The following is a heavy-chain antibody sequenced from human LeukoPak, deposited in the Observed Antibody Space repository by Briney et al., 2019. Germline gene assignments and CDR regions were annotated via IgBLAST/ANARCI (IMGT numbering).Heavy chain of an antibody. V-gene: IGHV3-21*01. J-gene: IGHJ4*02. CDR1: GFTFSNYN. Sequence: GGSLRLSCAASGFTFSNYNMNWVRQAPGKGLEWVSSISSSSSYIYYADSVTGRFTISRDNAKNSLYLQMNSLRAEDTAVYYCARDLEVAAAPDYWGQGTLVTVSS. CDR3: ARDLEVAAAPDY. D-gene: IGHD2-15*01. CDR2: ISSSSSYI.